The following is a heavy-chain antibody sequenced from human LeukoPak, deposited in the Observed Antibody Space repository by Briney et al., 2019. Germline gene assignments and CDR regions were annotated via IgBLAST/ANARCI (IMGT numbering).Heavy chain of an antibody. CDR1: GFTFSSYA. V-gene: IGHV3-23*01. J-gene: IGHJ3*02. D-gene: IGHD4-17*01. CDR2: VSGSGGST. CDR3: ANQGLVMTTVTTVDDAFDI. Sequence: GGSLRLSCAASGFTFSSYAMSWVRQAPGKGLEWVSGVSGSGGSTVYTDSVKGRFTISRDNSKNTLYLQMNSLRAEDTAVYYCANQGLVMTTVTTVDDAFDIWGQGTMVTVSS.